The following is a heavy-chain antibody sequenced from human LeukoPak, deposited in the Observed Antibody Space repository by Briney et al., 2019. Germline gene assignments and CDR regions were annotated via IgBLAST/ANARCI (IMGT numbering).Heavy chain of an antibody. CDR1: GFTLSTYP. Sequence: GGSLRLSCAASGFTLSTYPMNWVRRAPGKGLEWVSSISSSSTYIYYADSVKGRFTISRDNAKNSLYLQMNSLRAEDTAVYYCARDLSMVRDGDYDAFNIWGQGTTVTVSS. V-gene: IGHV3-21*01. D-gene: IGHD3-10*01. CDR2: ISSSSTYI. CDR3: ARDLSMVRDGDYDAFNI. J-gene: IGHJ3*02.